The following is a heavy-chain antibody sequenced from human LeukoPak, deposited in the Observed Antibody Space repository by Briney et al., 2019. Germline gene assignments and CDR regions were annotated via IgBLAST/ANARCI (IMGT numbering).Heavy chain of an antibody. Sequence: PSEILSLTCSVSGGSISSSIHYWAWTRQPPGKGLEWLATISESGTTYYNPSLKSRVTVSVDTSKNQFSLNLGSVTAADTAVYYCARYSGSYFDYWGQGALVTVSS. CDR2: ISESGTT. J-gene: IGHJ4*02. CDR1: GGSISSSIHY. V-gene: IGHV4-39*01. CDR3: ARYSGSYFDY. D-gene: IGHD6-19*01.